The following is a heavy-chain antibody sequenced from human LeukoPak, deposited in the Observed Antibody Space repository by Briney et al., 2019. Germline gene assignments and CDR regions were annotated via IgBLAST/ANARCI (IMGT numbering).Heavy chain of an antibody. D-gene: IGHD5-24*01. Sequence: PSETLSLTCAVYGGSFSGYYWSWIRQPPGKGLEWIGEIKHSGSTNYNPSLRSRVTISVDTSKNQFSLKLSSVTAADTAVYYCARGSRWLQLYYFDYWGQGTLVTVSS. V-gene: IGHV4-34*01. CDR2: IKHSGST. CDR1: GGSFSGYY. CDR3: ARGSRWLQLYYFDY. J-gene: IGHJ4*02.